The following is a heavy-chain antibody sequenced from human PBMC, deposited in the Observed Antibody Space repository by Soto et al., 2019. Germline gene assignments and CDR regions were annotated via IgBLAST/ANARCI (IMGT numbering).Heavy chain of an antibody. CDR3: ARGIILWFGKLSRRGGDYYYMDV. J-gene: IGHJ6*03. CDR2: INDNGSI. Sequence: QVQLQQWGAGLLKPSGTLSLTCAVYGESFSGYQWTWIRQTPGKGLEWIREINDNGSINYNPSRKGRETMWVDTPMKQISLRLSSVTAANTAVYYCARGIILWFGKLSRRGGDYYYMDVWGKGTTVIVSS. CDR1: GESFSGYQ. D-gene: IGHD3-10*01. V-gene: IGHV4-34*01.